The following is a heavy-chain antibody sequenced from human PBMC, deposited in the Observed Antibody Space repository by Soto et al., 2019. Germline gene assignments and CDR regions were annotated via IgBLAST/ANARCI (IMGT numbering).Heavy chain of an antibody. V-gene: IGHV1-2*02. CDR3: ARDAITMVRGGLHAFDI. D-gene: IGHD3-10*01. CDR1: GYTFTGYY. Sequence: QVQLVQSGAEVKKPGASVKVSCKASGYTFTGYYMHWVRQAPGQGLEWMGWINPNSGGTNYAQKFQGRVTMTRDTSISTAYMELSRLRSDDTAVYYCARDAITMVRGGLHAFDIWGQGTMVTVSS. CDR2: INPNSGGT. J-gene: IGHJ3*02.